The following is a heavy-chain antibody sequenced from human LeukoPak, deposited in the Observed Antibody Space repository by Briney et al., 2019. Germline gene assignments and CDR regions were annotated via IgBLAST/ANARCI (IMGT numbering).Heavy chain of an antibody. CDR1: GFTFNSFG. V-gene: IGHV3-33*06. Sequence: GGSLRLSCAASGFTFNSFGIHWVRQAPGKGLEWVAVIYYDGSNNFYSDSVKGRFTISRDNSKNTVFLQMSSLRAEDTAVYYCAKYRGLRYYDDWGQGTLVTVSS. CDR3: AKYRGLRYYDD. D-gene: IGHD3-22*01. CDR2: IYYDGSNN. J-gene: IGHJ4*02.